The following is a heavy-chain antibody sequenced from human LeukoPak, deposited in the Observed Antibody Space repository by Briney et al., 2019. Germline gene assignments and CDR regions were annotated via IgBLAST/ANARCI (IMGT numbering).Heavy chain of an antibody. V-gene: IGHV4-39*07. CDR1: GGSISSGNYY. D-gene: IGHD3-3*01. J-gene: IGHJ4*02. Sequence: SETLSLTCTVSGGSISSGNYYWGWIRQPSGKGLEWIGSISHSGSTYYNASLKSRVRISVDTSKNQFSLKLSSVTAADTAVYYCARDLGDYWSGFRSYFFDYWGQGTLVTVSS. CDR3: ARDLGDYWSGFRSYFFDY. CDR2: ISHSGST.